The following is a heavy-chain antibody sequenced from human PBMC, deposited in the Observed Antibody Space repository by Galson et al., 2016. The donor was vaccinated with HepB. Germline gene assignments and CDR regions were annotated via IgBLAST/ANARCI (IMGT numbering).Heavy chain of an antibody. V-gene: IGHV3-30*18. CDR3: AKDLWRRGFLDP. D-gene: IGHD2-21*01. CDR1: GFTFNNHD. J-gene: IGHJ5*02. Sequence: SLRLSCAAPGFTFNNHDIHWVRQAPGKGLDWVALICYVGSNEYYSDSVKGRFTISRDNSKNTMYLQMNGLRLEDTAVYYSAKDLWRRGFLDPWGQGTLVTVSS. CDR2: ICYVGSNE.